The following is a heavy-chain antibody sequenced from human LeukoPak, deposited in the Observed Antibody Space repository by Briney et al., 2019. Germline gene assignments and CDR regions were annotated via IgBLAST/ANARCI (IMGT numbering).Heavy chain of an antibody. D-gene: IGHD3-22*01. CDR2: DSYSGST. CDR1: GGSIRTRIYY. Sequence: PSETLSLTCTVSGGSIRTRIYYWVWIRQPPGKGLEWIGCDSYSGSTHYNPSLNSRVTISVDTSKNQFSLKVSSVTAADTAVYYCARLGDSSGDHPYVFDIWGQGTMVTVSS. CDR3: ARLGDSSGDHPYVFDI. J-gene: IGHJ3*02. V-gene: IGHV4-39*01.